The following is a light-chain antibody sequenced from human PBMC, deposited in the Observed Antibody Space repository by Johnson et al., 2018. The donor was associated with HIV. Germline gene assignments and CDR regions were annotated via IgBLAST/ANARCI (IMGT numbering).Light chain of an antibody. CDR2: DNN. CDR3: GTWDSSLSASYV. J-gene: IGLJ1*01. CDR1: SSNIGNNY. Sequence: QSMLTQPPSVSAAPGQKVTISCSGSSSNIGNNYVSWYQQLPGTAPKLLIYDNNKRPSGIPDRFSGSKSGTSATLGITGLQTGDDADYYCGTWDSSLSASYVFGTGTNVTVL. V-gene: IGLV1-51*01.